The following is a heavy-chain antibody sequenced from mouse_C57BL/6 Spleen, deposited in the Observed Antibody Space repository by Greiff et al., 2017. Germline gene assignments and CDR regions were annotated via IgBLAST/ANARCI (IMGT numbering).Heavy chain of an antibody. V-gene: IGHV1-81*01. D-gene: IGHD1-1*01. Sequence: QVQLKQSGADLARPGASVKLSCKASGYTFTSYGISWVKQRTGQGLEWIGEIYPRSGNTYYNEKFKGKATLTADKSSSTAYMELRSLTSEDSAVYSCARSLDYYGSSYFDYWGQGTTLTVSS. CDR3: ARSLDYYGSSYFDY. CDR1: GYTFTSYG. CDR2: IYPRSGNT. J-gene: IGHJ2*01.